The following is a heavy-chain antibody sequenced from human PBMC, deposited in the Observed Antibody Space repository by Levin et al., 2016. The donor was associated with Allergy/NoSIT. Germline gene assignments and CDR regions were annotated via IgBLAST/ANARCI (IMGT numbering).Heavy chain of an antibody. Sequence: WIRQPPGKGLEWIGEINHSGSTNYNPSLKSRVTISVDTSKNQFSLKLSSVTAADTAVYYCARTWKLGYCSGGSCPRRGPFDPWGQGTLVTVSS. D-gene: IGHD2-15*01. J-gene: IGHJ5*02. V-gene: IGHV4-34*01. CDR2: INHSGST. CDR3: ARTWKLGYCSGGSCPRRGPFDP.